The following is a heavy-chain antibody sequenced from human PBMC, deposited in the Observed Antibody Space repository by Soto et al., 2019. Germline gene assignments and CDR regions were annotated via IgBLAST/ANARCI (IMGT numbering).Heavy chain of an antibody. V-gene: IGHV4-59*01. D-gene: IGHD3-22*01. CDR1: GGSISIYY. Sequence: SETLSLTCTVSGGSISIYYWSWMRHPPGKGLEWIGYIYYSGSTNYNPSLKSRVTISLDTSKNQFSLKLSSVTAADTAVYYCARVTYYYDSSGYYGYYFDYWGQGTLVTVSS. CDR3: ARVTYYYDSSGYYGYYFDY. CDR2: IYYSGST. J-gene: IGHJ4*02.